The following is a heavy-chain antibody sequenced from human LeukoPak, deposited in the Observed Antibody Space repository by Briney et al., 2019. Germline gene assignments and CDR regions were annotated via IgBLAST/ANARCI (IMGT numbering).Heavy chain of an antibody. Sequence: GGSLRLSCAASGFTFNSYAMSWVRQAPGKGLEWVSFISGSGGITYYADSVKRRFTISRDNSKNTLYLQMNSLRAEHTAVYYCAKVWYRIAAAGYYFDYWGQGTLVTVSS. CDR3: AKVWYRIAAAGYYFDY. CDR1: GFTFNSYA. J-gene: IGHJ4*02. D-gene: IGHD6-13*01. CDR2: ISGSGGIT. V-gene: IGHV3-23*01.